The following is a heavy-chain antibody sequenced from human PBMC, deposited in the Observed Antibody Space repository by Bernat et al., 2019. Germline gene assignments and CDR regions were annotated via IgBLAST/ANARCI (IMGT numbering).Heavy chain of an antibody. D-gene: IGHD3-22*01. CDR1: GGSISSGGYS. J-gene: IGHJ5*02. CDR3: ASGDSGSKVGS. V-gene: IGHV4-31*03. CDR2: IYDGGST. Sequence: QVQLQESGPGLVKPSQTLSLTCTVSGGSISSGGYSWSWIRQHPGRGLEWIGHIYDGGSTYYNPSLRSRITISVHTSNNKFSLVLSSVTAADTAVYYCASGDSGSKVGSWGQGTLVTVSS.